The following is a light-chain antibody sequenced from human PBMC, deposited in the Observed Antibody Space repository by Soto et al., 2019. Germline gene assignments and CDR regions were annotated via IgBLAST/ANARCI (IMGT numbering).Light chain of an antibody. V-gene: IGKV3-11*01. Sequence: EVVLTHSPATLSLSPGERAALSGSASQSVSSYLAWYQQKPGQAPRLLIYDASNRATGIPARFSGSGSGTDFTLTISSLEPEDFAVYYCQQRSNWITFGQGTRLENK. CDR1: QSVSSY. CDR2: DAS. J-gene: IGKJ5*01. CDR3: QQRSNWIT.